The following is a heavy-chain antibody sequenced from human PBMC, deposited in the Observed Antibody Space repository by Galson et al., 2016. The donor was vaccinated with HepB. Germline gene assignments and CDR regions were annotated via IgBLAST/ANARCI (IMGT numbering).Heavy chain of an antibody. V-gene: IGHV3-30-3*01. Sequence: SLRLSCAASGFTFSSYAMHWARQAPGKGLEWVALISYDGSNKYYADSVKGRFTISRDNSKNTLYLQMNSLRAEDTAVYYCAREVVPAANGYYYYCGMDVWGQGTTVTVSS. CDR1: GFTFSSYA. CDR3: AREVVPAANGYYYYCGMDV. D-gene: IGHD2-2*01. J-gene: IGHJ6*02. CDR2: ISYDGSNK.